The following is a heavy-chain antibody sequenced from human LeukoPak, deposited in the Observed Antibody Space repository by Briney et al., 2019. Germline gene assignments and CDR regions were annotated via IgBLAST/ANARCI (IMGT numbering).Heavy chain of an antibody. CDR3: FFERKTAYEMPY. CDR2: INPNSGGT. V-gene: IGHV1-2*04. D-gene: IGHD3-3*01. J-gene: IGHJ4*02. CDR1: GYTFTGYY. Sequence: ASVKVSCKASGYTFTGYYMHWVRQAPGQGLEWMGWINPNSGGTNYAQKFQGWVTMTRDTSISTAYMELSRLRSDDTAVYYCFFERKTAYEMPYWGQGTLVTVSS.